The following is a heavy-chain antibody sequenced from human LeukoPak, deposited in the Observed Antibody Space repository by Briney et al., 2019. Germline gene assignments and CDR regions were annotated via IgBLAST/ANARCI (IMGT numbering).Heavy chain of an antibody. J-gene: IGHJ4*02. CDR1: GYSFTSYW. D-gene: IGHD5-12*01. CDR3: ARLLYSGYDRSYYFDY. Sequence: GESLKISCKGSGYSFTSYWIGWVRQMPGKGLEWMGIIYPGDSDTRYSPSFQGQVTISADKSISTAYLQWSSLKASDTAMYYCARLLYSGYDRSYYFDYWAREPWSPSPQ. CDR2: IYPGDSDT. V-gene: IGHV5-51*01.